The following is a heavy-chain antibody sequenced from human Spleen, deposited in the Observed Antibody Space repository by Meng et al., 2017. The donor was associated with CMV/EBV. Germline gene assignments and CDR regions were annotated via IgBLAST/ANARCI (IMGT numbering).Heavy chain of an antibody. J-gene: IGHJ4*02. Sequence: SCKASGYTFTSYGISWVRQAPGKGLECVALISSDGSNKYYADSVKGRFTISRDNSKNTLYLQMSSLRAEDTAVYYCASTSTLVRGVIRDWGQGTLVTVSS. V-gene: IGHV3-30*04. CDR1: GYTFTSYG. CDR3: ASTSTLVRGVIRD. CDR2: ISSDGSNK. D-gene: IGHD3-10*01.